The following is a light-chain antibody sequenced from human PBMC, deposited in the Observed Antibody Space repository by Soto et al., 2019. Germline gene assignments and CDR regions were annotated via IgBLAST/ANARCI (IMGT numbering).Light chain of an antibody. CDR3: HQSRIWPRT. CDR2: ESS. J-gene: IGKJ1*01. Sequence: EIVLTQSPATLSSSPGERATLSCRASQTVFSRLAWYQHKPGQAPRLLIYESSKRATGLPDRFSGSGFGTDFTLTISSLEPEDLAVYYCHQSRIWPRTLAQGTNVDIK. V-gene: IGKV3-11*01. CDR1: QTVFSR.